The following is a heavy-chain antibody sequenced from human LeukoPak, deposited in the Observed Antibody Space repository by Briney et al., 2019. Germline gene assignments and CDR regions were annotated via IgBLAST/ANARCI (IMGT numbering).Heavy chain of an antibody. J-gene: IGHJ1*01. CDR1: GFTFSSYG. CDR2: ISYDGSNK. Sequence: GGSLRLSCAASGFTFSSYGMHWVRQAPGKGLEWVAVISYDGSNKYYADSVKGRFTISRDNAKNSLYVQMNSLRAEDTAVYYCATGMVRATLSGLPEYWGQGTLVTVSS. CDR3: ATGMVRATLSGLPEY. V-gene: IGHV3-30*03. D-gene: IGHD3/OR15-3a*01.